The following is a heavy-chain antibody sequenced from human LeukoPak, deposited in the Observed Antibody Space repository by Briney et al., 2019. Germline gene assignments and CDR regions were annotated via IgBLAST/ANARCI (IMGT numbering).Heavy chain of an antibody. Sequence: GASLRLSYAASGFTFSSYAMSWVRQAPGKGLEWVSAISGSGGSTYYADSVKGRFTISRDNSKNTLYLQMNSLRAEDTAVYYCAKSRTRSSWIDYWGQGTLVTVSS. J-gene: IGHJ4*02. CDR1: GFTFSSYA. D-gene: IGHD6-13*01. CDR2: ISGSGGST. CDR3: AKSRTRSSWIDY. V-gene: IGHV3-23*01.